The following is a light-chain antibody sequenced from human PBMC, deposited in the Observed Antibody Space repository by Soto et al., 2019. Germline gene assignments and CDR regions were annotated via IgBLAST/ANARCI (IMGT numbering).Light chain of an antibody. V-gene: IGKV1-8*01. Sequence: AIRMIQSPSSFSASTGDRVTITCRASQGISSYLAWYQQKPGKAPKLLIYAASNLQSGVQSRFSGSGSGKDFTITISCLQSEDFATDYCQQHYSSPPKFGQGPKVDVK. CDR3: QQHYSSPPK. CDR1: QGISSY. J-gene: IGKJ1*01. CDR2: AAS.